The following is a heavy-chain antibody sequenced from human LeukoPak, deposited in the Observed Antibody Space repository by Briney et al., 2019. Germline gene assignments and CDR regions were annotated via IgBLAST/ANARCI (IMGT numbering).Heavy chain of an antibody. CDR3: ARPDPAIYDFWSGSFDY. D-gene: IGHD3-3*01. J-gene: IGHJ4*02. CDR2: IVVGSGNT. Sequence: GTSVKVSCKASGFTFTSSAMQWVRQARGQRLEWIGWIVVGSGNTNYAQKFQERVTITRDMSTSTAYMELSSLRSEDTAVYYCARPDPAIYDFWSGSFDYWGQGTLVTVSS. CDR1: GFTFTSSA. V-gene: IGHV1-58*02.